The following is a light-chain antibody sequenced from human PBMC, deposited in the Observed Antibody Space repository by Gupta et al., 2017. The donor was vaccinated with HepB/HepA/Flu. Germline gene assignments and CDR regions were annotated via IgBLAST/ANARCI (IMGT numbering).Light chain of an antibody. J-gene: IGLJ2*01. CDR2: QDK. V-gene: IGLV3-1*01. Sequence: SYELTQPPSVSVSPGQTGRITCSGDKLGDKYACWYQQKPGQSPLLVIYQDKKRPPGIPGRFSGSNSGNTATLTISGTQAMDEADYYGQAWDSTTVFGGGTKLTVL. CDR3: QAWDSTTV. CDR1: KLGDKY.